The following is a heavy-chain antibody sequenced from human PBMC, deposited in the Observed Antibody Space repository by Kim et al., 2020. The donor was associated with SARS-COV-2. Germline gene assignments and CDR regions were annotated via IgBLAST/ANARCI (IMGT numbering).Heavy chain of an antibody. CDR2: INAGNGNT. CDR1: GYTFTSYA. Sequence: ASVKVSCKASGYTFTSYAMHWVRQAPAQRLEWMGWINAGNGNTKYSQKFQGRVTITRDTSASTAYMGLSSLRSEDTAVYYCARDSYYDIFRYYYYYMDVWGKGTTVTVSS. D-gene: IGHD3-9*01. V-gene: IGHV1-3*01. J-gene: IGHJ6*03. CDR3: ARDSYYDIFRYYYYYMDV.